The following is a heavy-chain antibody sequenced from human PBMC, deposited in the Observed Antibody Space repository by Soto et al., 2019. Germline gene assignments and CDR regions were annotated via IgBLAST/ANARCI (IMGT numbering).Heavy chain of an antibody. V-gene: IGHV1-2*02. J-gene: IGHJ3*01. CDR3: ARRLGTSRDAFDV. CDR1: GYTFTGHY. CDR2: VNPNNGAT. Sequence: ASVKVSCKASGYTFTGHYIYWIRQAPGQGLVWMGWVNPNNGATKYAQKFQGRVTMTRDTSIRTAYLDVSRLRSDDTAMYYCARRLGTSRDAFDVWGQGTMVTVS. D-gene: IGHD1-7*01.